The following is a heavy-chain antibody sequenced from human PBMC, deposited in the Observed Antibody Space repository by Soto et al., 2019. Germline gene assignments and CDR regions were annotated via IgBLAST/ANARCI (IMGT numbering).Heavy chain of an antibody. V-gene: IGHV3-23*01. CDR3: AKDRSAVTRPKGAFDI. D-gene: IGHD4-17*01. Sequence: EVQLLESGGGLVQPGGSLRLSCAASGFTFSSYAMSWVRQAPGKGLEWVSAISGSGGSTYYAASVKGRFTISRDNSKNTVYLQMNSLRAEDTAVYYCAKDRSAVTRPKGAFDIWGQGTMVTVSS. CDR2: ISGSGGST. J-gene: IGHJ3*02. CDR1: GFTFSSYA.